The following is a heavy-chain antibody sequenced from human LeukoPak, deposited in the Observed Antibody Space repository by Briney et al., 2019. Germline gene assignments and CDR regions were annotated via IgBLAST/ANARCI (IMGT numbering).Heavy chain of an antibody. CDR2: VSGSGVST. Sequence: PGGSLRLSCAASRFTFSNYAMYWVRQTPGKGLEWVSGVSGSGVSTYYADSVKGRFTISRDNFNNTLYLQMNRLRVEDTAVYFCARDQGHWMAEYFQDWGQGTLVTVSS. CDR3: ARDQGHWMAEYFQD. CDR1: RFTFSNYA. J-gene: IGHJ1*01. V-gene: IGHV3-23*01. D-gene: IGHD5-24*01.